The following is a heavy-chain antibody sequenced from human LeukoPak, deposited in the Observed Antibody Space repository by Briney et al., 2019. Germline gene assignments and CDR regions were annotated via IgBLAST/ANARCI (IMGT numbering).Heavy chain of an antibody. CDR2: ISSSGRPV. Sequence: GGYLRLSCAGSGFTFSSYNMNWVRQAPGKGLEWISYISSSGRPVYYAESVRGRFAISRDNARSSLYLQMAGLTAEDTAVYYCARTLDSALDVWGNGTTVTVSS. V-gene: IGHV3-48*01. CDR3: ARTLDSALDV. CDR1: GFTFSSYN. J-gene: IGHJ6*04. D-gene: IGHD3/OR15-3a*01.